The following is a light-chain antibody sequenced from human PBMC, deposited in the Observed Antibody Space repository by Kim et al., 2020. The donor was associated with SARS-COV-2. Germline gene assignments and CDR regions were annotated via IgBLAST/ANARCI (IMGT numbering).Light chain of an antibody. V-gene: IGKV3-15*01. CDR2: GGS. CDR3: QQYNNWPLYT. CDR1: WSGSSH. Sequence: VSPGERPTPTRRGRWSGSSHLAWYQQKPGQAPRLPLYGGSNRATGIPARVSGSWAWTEFTLNISSLQSEDFAGYYFQQYNNWPLYTFGQGTKLEI. J-gene: IGKJ2*01.